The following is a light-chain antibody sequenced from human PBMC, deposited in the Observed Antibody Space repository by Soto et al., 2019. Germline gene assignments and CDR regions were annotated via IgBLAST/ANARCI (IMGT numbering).Light chain of an antibody. J-gene: IGKJ1*01. V-gene: IGKV1-5*03. CDR3: QQYNTHSWT. Sequence: DIKMTQSPSTLSASVGDRVTITCRASQSIIIWLAWYQQKPGKAPKLLIYKASTLESGVPSRFSGSGSGTEFTLTIGSLQPDDSATYYCQQYNTHSWTFGQGTKVEIK. CDR2: KAS. CDR1: QSIIIW.